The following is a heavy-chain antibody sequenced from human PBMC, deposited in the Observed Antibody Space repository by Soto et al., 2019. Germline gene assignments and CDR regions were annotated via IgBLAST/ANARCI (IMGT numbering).Heavy chain of an antibody. V-gene: IGHV2-5*02. CDR2: IYWDDDK. CDR3: ADRRSAGWYDFDY. Sequence: QITLKESGPTLVKPTQTLTLTCTFSGFSLSTSGVGVGWIRQPPGKVLEWLALIYWDDDKRYSPSLKSRLTSSKDTSNAQLVPSMTTVNPVDPGTYYRADRRSAGWYDFDYWGQGTLVTVSS. D-gene: IGHD6-19*01. J-gene: IGHJ4*02. CDR1: GFSLSTSGVG.